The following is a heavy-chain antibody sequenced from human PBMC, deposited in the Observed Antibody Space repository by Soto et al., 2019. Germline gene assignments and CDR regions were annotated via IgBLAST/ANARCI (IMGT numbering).Heavy chain of an antibody. CDR2: TYYSGST. CDR3: ARYRSVFYYYMDV. D-gene: IGHD1-26*01. V-gene: IGHV4-39*07. CDR1: GGSISSSIYY. J-gene: IGHJ6*03. Sequence: SETLSLTCTVSGGSISSSIYYWGWIRQPPGKGLEWIGSTYYSGSTYYNPSLKSRVTISVDTSKNQFSLKLSSVTAADTAVYYCARYRSVFYYYMDVWGKGTTVTVSS.